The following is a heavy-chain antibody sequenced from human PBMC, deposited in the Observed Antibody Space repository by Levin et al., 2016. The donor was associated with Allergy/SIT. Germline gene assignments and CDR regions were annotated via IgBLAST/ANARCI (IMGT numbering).Heavy chain of an antibody. CDR2: ISSSTSTI. J-gene: IGHJ4*02. CDR3: ARGSLWFGESYDY. D-gene: IGHD3-10*01. V-gene: IGHV3-48*04. CDR1: GFTFSSYS. Sequence: GGSLRLSCTASGFTFSSYSMNWVRQAPGKGLEWVSYISSSTSTIYYADSVKGRFTISRDNAKNSLYLQMNSLRAEDTAVYYCARGSLWFGESYDYWGQGTLVTVSS.